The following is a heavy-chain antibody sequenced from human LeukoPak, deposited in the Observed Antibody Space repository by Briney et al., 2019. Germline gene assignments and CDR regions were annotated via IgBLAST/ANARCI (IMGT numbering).Heavy chain of an antibody. Sequence: PLETLSLTCAVTGGSITTYYWSWIRQPPGKGLEWIGYIYYSGSTNYNPSLKSRVTISVDTSKNQFSLKLSSVTAADTAMYYCARDGSARYYFDYWGQGTLVTVSS. J-gene: IGHJ4*02. CDR3: ARDGSARYYFDY. CDR2: IYYSGST. V-gene: IGHV4-59*01. CDR1: GGSITTYY.